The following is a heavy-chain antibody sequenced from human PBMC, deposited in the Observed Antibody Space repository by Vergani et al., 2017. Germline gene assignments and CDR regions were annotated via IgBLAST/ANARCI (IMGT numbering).Heavy chain of an antibody. D-gene: IGHD2/OR15-2a*01. Sequence: QVHLVESGGGVVQPGRSLTLSCVASGCSFRGHGMQWVRPAPGKGLEWVAMISYDGDRRDDGDFGKGRFTISRDSSKTVYLQMKSLRVEDTAMYLCAEELGGCNSIRCSYYLDLWGKGTTVTV. CDR1: GCSFRGHG. CDR3: AEELGGCNSIRCSYYLDL. V-gene: IGHV3-30*18. CDR2: ISYDGDRR. J-gene: IGHJ6*03.